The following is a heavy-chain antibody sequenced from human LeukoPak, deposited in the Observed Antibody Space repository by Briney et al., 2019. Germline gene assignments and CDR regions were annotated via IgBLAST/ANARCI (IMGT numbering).Heavy chain of an antibody. D-gene: IGHD2-2*01. CDR1: GGSISSYY. Sequence: SETLSLTCTVSGGSISSYYWSWIRQPPGKGLEWIGYIYYSGSTNYNPSLKSRVTISVDTSKNQFSLKLSSVTAADTAVYYCAKYQPLVTAFTIIVVVPAAIGYFDYWGQGTLVTVSS. CDR3: AKYQPLVTAFTIIVVVPAAIGYFDY. CDR2: IYYSGST. V-gene: IGHV4-59*01. J-gene: IGHJ4*02.